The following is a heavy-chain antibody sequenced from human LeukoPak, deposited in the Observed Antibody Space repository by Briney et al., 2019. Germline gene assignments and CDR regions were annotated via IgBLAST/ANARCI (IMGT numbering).Heavy chain of an antibody. V-gene: IGHV3-30*18. CDR3: AKVYRSSGYDLYFFDY. J-gene: IGHJ4*02. Sequence: PGRSLRLSCAASGFTFSSYGMHWVRQAPGKGLEWVSVISDDGSYTYYADCVKGRFTISRDNSKNTLYLQMNSLRTEDTAVYYCAKVYRSSGYDLYFFDYWGQGTLVTVSS. CDR1: GFTFSSYG. CDR2: ISDDGSYT. D-gene: IGHD5-12*01.